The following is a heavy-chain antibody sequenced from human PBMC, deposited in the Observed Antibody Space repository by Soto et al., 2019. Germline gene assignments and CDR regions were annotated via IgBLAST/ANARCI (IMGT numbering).Heavy chain of an antibody. J-gene: IGHJ4*02. CDR3: ARTGYDRSGYFVEYYFDD. CDR1: GFTLSKYA. D-gene: IGHD3-22*01. Sequence: PXGCLRLSCAASGFTLSKYAMHWVRQARGTGLEWVAVISNDGSNPYYADSVKGRFTISRDNSKNTLYLQMNSLREEDTAVYYCARTGYDRSGYFVEYYFDDWAQGTLVTVPS. CDR2: ISNDGSNP. V-gene: IGHV3-30-3*01.